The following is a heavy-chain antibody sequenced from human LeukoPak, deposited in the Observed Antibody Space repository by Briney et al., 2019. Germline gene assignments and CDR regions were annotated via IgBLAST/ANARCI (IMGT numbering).Heavy chain of an antibody. CDR1: GFTFSSYE. CDR2: ISSSGSTI. J-gene: IGHJ4*02. V-gene: IGHV3-48*03. CDR3: ARDITTGILALDY. Sequence: PGGSLRLSCAASGFTFSSYEMNWVRQAPGKGLEWVSYISSSGSTIYYADSVKGRFTISRDNFRNTLYLQMNSLRAEDTAVYYCARDITTGILALDYWGQGTLVTVSS. D-gene: IGHD1-14*01.